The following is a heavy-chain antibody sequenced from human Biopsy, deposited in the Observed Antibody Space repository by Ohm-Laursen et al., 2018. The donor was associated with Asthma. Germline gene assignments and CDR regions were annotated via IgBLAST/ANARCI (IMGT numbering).Heavy chain of an antibody. D-gene: IGHD6-19*01. CDR2: IMTVFGTT. CDR3: ARCQVGYSSGWSLLLKIIYYSGMDV. CDR1: GGTFSNFA. J-gene: IGHJ6*02. V-gene: IGHV1-69*01. Sequence: GSSVKVSCKAPGGTFSNFAISWVRQAPGQGLEWLGGIMTVFGTTNYAQKFQGRVTITADESTSTAYMEVTSLRSEDTAIYYCARCQVGYSSGWSLLLKIIYYSGMDVWGQGTAVTVSS.